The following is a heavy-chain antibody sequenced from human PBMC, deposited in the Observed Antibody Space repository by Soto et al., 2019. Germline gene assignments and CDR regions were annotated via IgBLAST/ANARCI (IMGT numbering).Heavy chain of an antibody. CDR3: ARDVYYGSGRYNYYFDY. J-gene: IGHJ4*02. D-gene: IGHD3-10*01. CDR2: INPGGGGT. V-gene: IGHV1-46*01. CDR1: GYIFTGHD. Sequence: QVQLVQSGAEVRKPGASVSISCKASGYIFTGHDMHWVRQAPGQGLEWMGLINPGGGGTIYAQKFRGRVTMTRDTSTSTVYMELSSLRSEDTAVYYCARDVYYGSGRYNYYFDYWGQGTLVTVSS.